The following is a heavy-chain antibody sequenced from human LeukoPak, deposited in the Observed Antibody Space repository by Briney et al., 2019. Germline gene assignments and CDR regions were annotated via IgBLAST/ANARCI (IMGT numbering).Heavy chain of an antibody. D-gene: IGHD6-19*01. CDR1: GFTLSSYA. CDR2: ISDSGDGT. J-gene: IGHJ4*02. V-gene: IGHV3-23*01. Sequence: GGSLRLSCAASGFTLSSYAMNWVRQAPGKGLEWVSAISDSGDGTYYADSVKGRFTISRDNSKNTLYLQMNSLRAEDTAVYYCARVPYSTGAFDYWGQGTLVTVSS. CDR3: ARVPYSTGAFDY.